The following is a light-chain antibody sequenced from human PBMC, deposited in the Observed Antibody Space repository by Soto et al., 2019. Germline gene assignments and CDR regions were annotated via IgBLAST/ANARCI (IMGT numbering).Light chain of an antibody. CDR2: ELS. CDR3: MQGTHWPVT. Sequence: DIVMTQTPLSLSVTPGQPASISCKSSQSVMQSDGKTSLYWYLQKPGQPPQLLIYELSNRFSGVPDRFSGSGSGTDFTLKISGVEAEEVGVYYCMQGTHWPVTVXQGTRMEI. V-gene: IGKV2D-29*01. J-gene: IGKJ5*01. CDR1: QSVMQSDGKTS.